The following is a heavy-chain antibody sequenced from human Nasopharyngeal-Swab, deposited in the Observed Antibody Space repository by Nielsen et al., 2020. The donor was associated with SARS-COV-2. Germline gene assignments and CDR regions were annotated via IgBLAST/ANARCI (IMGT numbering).Heavy chain of an antibody. D-gene: IGHD2-2*01. Sequence: IRQPPGKGPEWIAEINHSGSTNYNPSRKGRVTLSVSKSMNQVALEVSTATGADTAVYYCARGLSGIVPAPILGLGPSYYYYFMDVWGKGTTVTVSS. J-gene: IGHJ6*03. CDR2: INHSGST. CDR3: ARGLSGIVPAPILGLGPSYYYYFMDV. V-gene: IGHV4-34*01.